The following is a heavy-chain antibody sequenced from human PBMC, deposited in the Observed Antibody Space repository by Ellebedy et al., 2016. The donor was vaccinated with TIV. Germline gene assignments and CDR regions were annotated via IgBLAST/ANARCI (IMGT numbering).Heavy chain of an antibody. V-gene: IGHV3-30*03. D-gene: IGHD3-10*01. Sequence: GESLKIPXVASGFTFRSHGIYWVRQAPGKGLEWVAVISSDGSNKYYADSVKGRFTTSRDNSKNTLYLQMNSLRTDDMAVYYCARGGSSGSSDYWGQGTLVTVSS. CDR3: ARGGSSGSSDY. J-gene: IGHJ4*02. CDR1: GFTFRSHG. CDR2: ISSDGSNK.